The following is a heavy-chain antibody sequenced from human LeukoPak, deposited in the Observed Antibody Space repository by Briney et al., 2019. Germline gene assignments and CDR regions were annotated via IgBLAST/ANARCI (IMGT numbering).Heavy chain of an antibody. J-gene: IGHJ4*02. CDR3: ACLYDYVWGSYLPYYFDY. Sequence: GSLKISCKGSGYSFTSYWIGWVRQMPGKGLEWMGFIYPGDSDTRYSPSFQGQVTISADKSISTAYLQWSSLKASDTAMYYCACLYDYVWGSYLPYYFDYWGQGTLVTVSS. D-gene: IGHD3-16*02. CDR1: GYSFTSYW. V-gene: IGHV5-51*01. CDR2: IYPGDSDT.